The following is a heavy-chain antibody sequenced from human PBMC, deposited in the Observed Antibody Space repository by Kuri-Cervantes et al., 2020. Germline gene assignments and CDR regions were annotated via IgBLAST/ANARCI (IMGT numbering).Heavy chain of an antibody. CDR2: IWYDGSNK. Sequence: GESLKISCAASGFTFSSYGMHWVRQAPGKGLEWVAVIWYDGSNKYYADSVKGRFTISRGNSKNTLYLQMNSLRAEDTAVYYCAKETGYSFDYYYYGMDVWGQGTTVTVSS. CDR1: GFTFSSYG. CDR3: AKETGYSFDYYYYGMDV. D-gene: IGHD2/OR15-2a*01. J-gene: IGHJ6*02. V-gene: IGHV3-33*06.